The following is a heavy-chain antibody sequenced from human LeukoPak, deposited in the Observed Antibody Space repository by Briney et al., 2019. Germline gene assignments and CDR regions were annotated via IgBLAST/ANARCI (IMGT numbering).Heavy chain of an antibody. CDR2: ISYDGSNK. J-gene: IGHJ4*02. CDR3: AKDLYGYEDY. CDR1: GFTFSSYS. Sequence: GGSLRLSCAASGFTFSSYSMNWVRQAPGKGLQWVAVISYDGSNKYYADSVKGRFTISRDNSKNTLYLQMNSLRAEDTAVYYCAKDLYGYEDYWGQGTLVTVSS. V-gene: IGHV3-30*18. D-gene: IGHD5-12*01.